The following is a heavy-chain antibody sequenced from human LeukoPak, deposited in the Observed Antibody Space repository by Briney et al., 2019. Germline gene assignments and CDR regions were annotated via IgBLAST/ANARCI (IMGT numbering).Heavy chain of an antibody. CDR1: GFTFSNYN. CDR2: ISGSGTYI. CDR3: ARDGAEGDNSAFDI. J-gene: IGHJ3*02. D-gene: IGHD3-22*01. Sequence: GGSLRLSCVASGFTFSNYNMNWVRQAPGKGLEWVSSISGSGTYIYYADSLKGRFTISRDNAKNSLYLQMNSLKTEDTAVYFCARDGAEGDNSAFDIWGQGTVVTVSS. V-gene: IGHV3-21*04.